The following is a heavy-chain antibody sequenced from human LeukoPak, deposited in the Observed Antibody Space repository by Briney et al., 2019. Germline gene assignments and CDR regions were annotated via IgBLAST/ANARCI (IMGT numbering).Heavy chain of an antibody. CDR1: GGSISSSNW. J-gene: IGHJ3*02. CDR3: ARGSPLRYFDWLSARAFDI. CDR2: IYHSGST. V-gene: IGHV4-4*02. Sequence: SETLSLTCAVSGGSISSSNWWSWVRQPPGKGLEWIGEIYHSGSTNYNPSLKSRVTISVDKSKNQFSLKLSSVTAADTAVYYCARGSPLRYFDWLSARAFDIWGQGTMVTVSS. D-gene: IGHD3-9*01.